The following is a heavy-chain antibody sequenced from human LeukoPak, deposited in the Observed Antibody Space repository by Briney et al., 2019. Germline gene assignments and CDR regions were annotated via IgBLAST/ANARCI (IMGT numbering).Heavy chain of an antibody. CDR1: GYTFTSYD. CDR3: ARGALTAMVSYYYYGMDV. V-gene: IGHV1-8*01. D-gene: IGHD5-18*01. Sequence: ASVKVSCKASGYTFTSYDINWVRQATGQGLEWMGWMNPNSGNTGYAQKFQGRVTMTRNTSISTAYMELSSLRSEDTAVYYCARGALTAMVSYYYYGMDVWGQGTTVTVSS. J-gene: IGHJ6*02. CDR2: MNPNSGNT.